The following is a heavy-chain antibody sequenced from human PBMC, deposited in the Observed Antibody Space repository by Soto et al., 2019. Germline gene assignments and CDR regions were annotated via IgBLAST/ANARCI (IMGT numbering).Heavy chain of an antibody. J-gene: IGHJ6*02. Sequence: SETLSLTCTVSGASVNTYSWSWIRQPAWRGLEWIGRIYTSASTNYSPSLKGRVTLSVDTSKNQVSLKLTSVTAADTAIYYCAKDREEGYNFYYGMDVWGQGATVTVSS. V-gene: IGHV4-4*07. CDR2: IYTSAST. CDR3: AKDREEGYNFYYGMDV. D-gene: IGHD2-2*02. CDR1: GASVNTYS.